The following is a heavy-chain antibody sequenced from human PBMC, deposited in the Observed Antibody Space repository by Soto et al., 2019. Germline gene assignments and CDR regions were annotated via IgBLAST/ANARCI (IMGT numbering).Heavy chain of an antibody. D-gene: IGHD3-10*01. J-gene: IGHJ3*02. Sequence: QVQLVESGGGVVQPGRSLRLSCAASGFTFSSYAMHWVRQAPGKGLEWVAVISYDGSNKYYADSVKGRFTISRDNSKNTLYLQMNSLRAEDTAVYYCARDIRNYGFLCAFDIWGQGTMVTVSS. V-gene: IGHV3-30-3*01. CDR2: ISYDGSNK. CDR1: GFTFSSYA. CDR3: ARDIRNYGFLCAFDI.